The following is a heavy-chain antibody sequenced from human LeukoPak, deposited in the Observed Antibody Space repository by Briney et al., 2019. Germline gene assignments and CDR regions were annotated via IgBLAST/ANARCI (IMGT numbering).Heavy chain of an antibody. CDR3: ARGKRPGRPGSGEHYGDYVWDY. CDR1: GFTFSSYE. D-gene: IGHD4-17*01. CDR2: ISSSGSTI. V-gene: IGHV3-48*03. J-gene: IGHJ4*02. Sequence: NPGGSLRLSCAASGFTFSSYEMNWVRQAPGKGLEWVSYISSSGSTIYYADSVKGRFTISRDNAKNSLYLQMNSLRAEDTAVYYCARGKRPGRPGSGEHYGDYVWDYWGQGTLVTVSS.